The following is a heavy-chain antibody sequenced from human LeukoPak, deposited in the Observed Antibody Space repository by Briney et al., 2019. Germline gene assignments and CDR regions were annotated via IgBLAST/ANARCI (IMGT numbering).Heavy chain of an antibody. D-gene: IGHD2-21*01. Sequence: SSETLSLTCSVSGTSISSSSKYWGWIRQPPGKGLEWIGSVYYSGSTYYNPSLKSRVAISLDTSKNQFSLKLNSLTAADTAVYYCAMIHSAKVDYWGQGTLVTVSS. CDR3: AMIHSAKVDY. J-gene: IGHJ4*02. CDR1: GTSISSSSKY. V-gene: IGHV4-39*01. CDR2: VYYSGST.